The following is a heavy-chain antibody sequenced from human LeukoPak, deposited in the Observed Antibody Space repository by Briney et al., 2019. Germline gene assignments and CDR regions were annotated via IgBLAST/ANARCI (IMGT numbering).Heavy chain of an antibody. D-gene: IGHD1-26*01. CDR1: GFTFNHYS. V-gene: IGHV3-43*01. CDR3: ARDRSGSYYFDY. J-gene: IGHJ4*02. CDR2: IYGDGSGA. Sequence: GGSLRLSCAASGFTFNHYSMHWVRQAPGKGLEWVSLIYGDGSGAYYADSVKGRFTISRDNGKNSLFLQMNSLRTEDTALYYCARDRSGSYYFDYWGQGTLVTVSS.